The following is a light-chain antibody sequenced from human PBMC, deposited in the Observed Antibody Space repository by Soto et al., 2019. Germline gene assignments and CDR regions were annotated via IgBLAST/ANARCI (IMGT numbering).Light chain of an antibody. CDR1: QSVNNY. J-gene: IGKJ1*01. V-gene: IGKV3-11*01. CDR2: DTS. CDR3: QQRSVWPWT. Sequence: EIVLTQSPATLSLSPGEGATLSCRASQSVNNYLAWYQQKPGQAPRLLIYDTSDRASGIPARFSGSGSGTDFTLTISSLEPEDFAVFYCQQRSVWPWTFGQGTKVEIK.